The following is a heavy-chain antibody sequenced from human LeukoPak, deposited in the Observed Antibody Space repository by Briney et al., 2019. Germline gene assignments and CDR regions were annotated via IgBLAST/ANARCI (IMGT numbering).Heavy chain of an antibody. V-gene: IGHV4-39*01. CDR1: GGSISSSSYY. CDR3: ARHYYDYGGFDY. Sequence: SETLSLTCTVSGGSISSSSYYWGWIRQPPGKGLEWIGSIYYSGSTYYNPSLKSRVTISVDTSKNQFSLKLGSVTAADTAVYYCARHYYDYGGFDYWGQGTLVTVSS. J-gene: IGHJ4*02. CDR2: IYYSGST. D-gene: IGHD3-22*01.